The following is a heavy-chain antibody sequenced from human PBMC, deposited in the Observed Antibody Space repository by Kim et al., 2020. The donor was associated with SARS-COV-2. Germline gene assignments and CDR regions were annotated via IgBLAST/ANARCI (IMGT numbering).Heavy chain of an antibody. J-gene: IGHJ4*02. D-gene: IGHD7-27*01. CDR3: SSSTLGAYFDY. V-gene: IGHV3-53*01. CDR2: ST. Sequence: STYYADSVKGRFTISRDIPKDTLYLQMNSLGAEDTAVYYCSSSTLGAYFDYWGQGSLVTVSS.